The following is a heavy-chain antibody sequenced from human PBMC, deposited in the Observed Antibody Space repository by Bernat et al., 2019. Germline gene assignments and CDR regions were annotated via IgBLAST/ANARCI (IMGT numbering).Heavy chain of an antibody. CDR1: GYTFTSYA. CDR3: ARGFFEVYGSGSYEAGAYGMDV. CDR2: INAGNGNT. Sequence: QVQLVQSGAEVKKPGASVKVSCKASGYTFTSYAMHWVRQAPGQRLEWMGWINAGNGNTKYSQKFQGRVTITRDTSASTAYMERSSLRSEDTAVYYCARGFFEVYGSGSYEAGAYGMDVWGQGTTVTVSS. D-gene: IGHD3-10*01. J-gene: IGHJ6*02. V-gene: IGHV1-3*01.